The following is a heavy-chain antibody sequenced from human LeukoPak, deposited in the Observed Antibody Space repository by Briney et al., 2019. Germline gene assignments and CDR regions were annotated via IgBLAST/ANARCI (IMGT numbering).Heavy chain of an antibody. J-gene: IGHJ4*02. CDR1: GYTFTNYY. Sequence: ASVKVSCKASGYTFTNYYMHWVRQAPGQGLEWMGIINPSGGSTSYAQKFQGRVTMTRDTSTSTVYMELSSLRSEDTAVYYCARDPAYDSSGYPFDYWGQGTLVTVSS. D-gene: IGHD3-22*01. CDR2: INPSGGST. V-gene: IGHV1-46*01. CDR3: ARDPAYDSSGYPFDY.